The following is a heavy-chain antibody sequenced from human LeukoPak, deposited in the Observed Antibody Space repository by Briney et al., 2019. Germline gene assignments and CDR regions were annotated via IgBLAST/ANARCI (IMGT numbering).Heavy chain of an antibody. V-gene: IGHV4-39*01. CDR2: IYYSGIT. CDR1: GASISNSDRY. Sequence: SETLSLTCTVSGASISNSDRYWGWVRQPPGKGLEWIGSIYYSGITYHNPSLKGRVTISVDTSNNQFSLKMSSVTAADTAVYFCARHQEGMVRGVLYYLDVWGKGTTVSISS. D-gene: IGHD3-10*01. CDR3: ARHQEGMVRGVLYYLDV. J-gene: IGHJ6*03.